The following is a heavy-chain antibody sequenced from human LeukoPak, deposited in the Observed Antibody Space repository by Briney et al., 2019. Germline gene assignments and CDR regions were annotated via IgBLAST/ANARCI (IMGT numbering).Heavy chain of an antibody. J-gene: IGHJ3*02. CDR2: LYSVGST. CDR1: GFILSENY. Sequence: GGSLRLSCEVSGFILSENYMSWVRQAPGKGPEWVSVLYSVGSTSYADSVKGRFTISRDNSKNTLYLQMNSLRADDTAVYYCARDGFSSGYPYDAFDIWGQGTMVTVSS. D-gene: IGHD3-22*01. V-gene: IGHV3-66*01. CDR3: ARDGFSSGYPYDAFDI.